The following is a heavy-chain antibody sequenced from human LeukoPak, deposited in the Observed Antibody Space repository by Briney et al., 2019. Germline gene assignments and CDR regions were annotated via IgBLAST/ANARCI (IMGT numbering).Heavy chain of an antibody. V-gene: IGHV3-48*01. J-gene: IGHJ3*02. D-gene: IGHD3-22*01. Sequence: PGRSLRLSCAPSGFTFSTYAMNWVRQAPGKGLEWVSYIGSTSSTIYYADSVKGRFTISRDNAKNSLYLQMNSLRAEDTAVYYCARDHHRRLYDSQARDTFDIWGQGTMVTVSS. CDR2: IGSTSSTI. CDR3: ARDHHRRLYDSQARDTFDI. CDR1: GFTFSTYA.